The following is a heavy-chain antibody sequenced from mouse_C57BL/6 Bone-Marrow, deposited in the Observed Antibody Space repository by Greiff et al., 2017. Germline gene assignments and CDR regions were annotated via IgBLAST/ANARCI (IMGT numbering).Heavy chain of an antibody. CDR1: GYAFSSSW. V-gene: IGHV1-82*01. D-gene: IGHD1-1*01. Sequence: QVQLQQSGPELVKPGASVKISCKASGYAFSSSWMNWVKQRPGKGLEWIGRIDPGDGDTNYNGKFKGKATLTADKSSSTAYMQLSSLTSEDSAVYFCASITTVVATRGYFDYWGQGTTLTVSA. CDR2: IDPGDGDT. CDR3: ASITTVVATRGYFDY. J-gene: IGHJ2*01.